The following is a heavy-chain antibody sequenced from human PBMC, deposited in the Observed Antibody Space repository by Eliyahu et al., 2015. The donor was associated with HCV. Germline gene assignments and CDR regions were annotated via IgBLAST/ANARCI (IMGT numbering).Heavy chain of an antibody. CDR2: ISSSGGTT. V-gene: IGHV3-23*01. J-gene: IGHJ4*02. CDR3: AVVAGTEVDY. D-gene: IGHD6-19*01. Sequence: EVQLLESGGGLIXXGGSLXLSCVASGFXFSSYAMSWVXQAPGKGXEWVSTISSSGGTTYYADSXKGRFTISRDNSKNTLYLQMNSLRAEDTAVYYCAVVAGTEVDYWGQGTLVTVSS. CDR1: GFXFSSYA.